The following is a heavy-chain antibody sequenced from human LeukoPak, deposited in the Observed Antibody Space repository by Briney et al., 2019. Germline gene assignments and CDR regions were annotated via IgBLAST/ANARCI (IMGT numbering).Heavy chain of an antibody. J-gene: IGHJ4*02. D-gene: IGHD6-6*01. CDR2: IKQDGSEK. V-gene: IGHV3-7*01. Sequence: GGSLRLSCAASGFTFSSYAMSWVRQAPGKGLEWVANIKQDGSEKYYVDSVKGRFTISRDNAKNSLYQQMNSLRAEDTAVYYCASEESSPLPRRNFFDGWGQGTLVTDS. CDR3: ASEESSPLPRRNFFDG. CDR1: GFTFSSYA.